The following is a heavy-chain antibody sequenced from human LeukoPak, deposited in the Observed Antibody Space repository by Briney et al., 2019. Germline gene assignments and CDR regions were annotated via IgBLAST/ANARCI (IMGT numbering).Heavy chain of an antibody. CDR1: GGSFSGYY. J-gene: IGHJ5*02. CDR3: ARDNSSGWYEGGWFDP. Sequence: PSETLSLTCAVYGGSFSGYYWSWIRQPPGKGLEWIGEINHSGSTNYNPSLKSRVTISVDTSKNQFSLKLSSVTAADTAVYYCARDNSSGWYEGGWFDPWGQGTLVTVSS. D-gene: IGHD6-19*01. CDR2: INHSGST. V-gene: IGHV4-34*01.